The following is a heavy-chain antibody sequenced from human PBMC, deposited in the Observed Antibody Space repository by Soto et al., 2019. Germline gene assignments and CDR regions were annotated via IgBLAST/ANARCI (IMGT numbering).Heavy chain of an antibody. CDR3: ARGKRSYSSYLEY. V-gene: IGHV1-18*01. CDR2: ITVYGGHT. J-gene: IGHJ4*02. Sequence: ASVKVSCKTSGYSFPDYSIIWLRQAPGQGLEWLGWITVYGGHTNYAPSLQGRITITTDTATSTVYMELTTLRSDDTAVYFCARGKRSYSSYLEYWGQGTPVTVSS. D-gene: IGHD3-10*01. CDR1: GYSFPDYS.